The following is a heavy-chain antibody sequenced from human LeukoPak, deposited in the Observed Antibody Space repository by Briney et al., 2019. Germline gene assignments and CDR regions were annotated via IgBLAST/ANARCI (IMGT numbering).Heavy chain of an antibody. Sequence: GGSLRLSCAASGFTFSTYAMSWVRQAPGKGLQWVSAISSGGGATYYADSVKGRFTISRDNPKNTLYLQMNSLRAEDTAVYSCAKVGGNPSTLVDYWGQGTLVTVSS. CDR2: ISSGGGAT. J-gene: IGHJ4*02. CDR3: AKVGGNPSTLVDY. D-gene: IGHD5/OR15-5a*01. CDR1: GFTFSTYA. V-gene: IGHV3-23*01.